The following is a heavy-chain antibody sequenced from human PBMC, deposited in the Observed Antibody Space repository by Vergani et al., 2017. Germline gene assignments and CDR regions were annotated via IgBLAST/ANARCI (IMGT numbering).Heavy chain of an antibody. Sequence: QVQLVQSGAEVKKPGASVKVSCKASGGTFSSYAISWVRQAPGQGLEWMGRIIPILGIANYAQKFQGRVTITADKSTSKAYMELSSLRSEDTAVYYCARMDLDCSSTSCYFDYWGQGTLVTVSS. CDR1: GGTFSSYA. J-gene: IGHJ4*02. CDR3: ARMDLDCSSTSCYFDY. V-gene: IGHV1-69*04. D-gene: IGHD2-2*01. CDR2: IIPILGIA.